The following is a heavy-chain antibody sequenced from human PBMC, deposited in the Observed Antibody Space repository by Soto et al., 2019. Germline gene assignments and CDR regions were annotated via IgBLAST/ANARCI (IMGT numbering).Heavy chain of an antibody. CDR1: GNSVPSNSAA. J-gene: IGHJ6*02. CDR2: TYYRSKWYN. V-gene: IGHV6-1*01. D-gene: IGHD2-8*01. Sequence: SRTLSVTCVISGNSVPSNSAAWIWIRQSPSRGLEWLGRTYYRSKWYNDYAVSVKSRITINPDTSKNQFSLHLDSVIPEDTAVYYCAVLPPSRAMDFWDQGTPVTLSS. CDR3: AVLPPSRAMDF.